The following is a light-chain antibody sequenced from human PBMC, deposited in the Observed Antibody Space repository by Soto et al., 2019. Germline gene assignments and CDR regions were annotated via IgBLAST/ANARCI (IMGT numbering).Light chain of an antibody. V-gene: IGKV1-39*01. CDR1: QSISSY. J-gene: IGKJ1*01. CDR2: AAS. Sequence: DIQMTQSPSSLSASVGDRVTITCRASQSISSYLNWYQQKPGKAPKLLIYAASSLQSGVPSRFSGSGSGTDFTLTISSLQPEDFATYYCQQSYSNPQWTFGQGTKVDIX. CDR3: QQSYSNPQWT.